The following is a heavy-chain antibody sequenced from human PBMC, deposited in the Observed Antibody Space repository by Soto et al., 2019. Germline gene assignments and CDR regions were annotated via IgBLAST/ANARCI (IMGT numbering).Heavy chain of an antibody. D-gene: IGHD3-3*01. CDR1: GGSISSGGYY. CDR2: IYYSGST. V-gene: IGHV4-31*03. CDR3: ALHDFWSGYPNYYYGMDV. Sequence: QVQLQESGPGLVKPSQTLSLTCTVSGGSISSGGYYWSCIRQHPGKGLEWIGYIYYSGSTYYNPSLKSRVTISVDTSKNQFSLKLSSVTAADTAVYYCALHDFWSGYPNYYYGMDVWGQGTTVTVSS. J-gene: IGHJ6*02.